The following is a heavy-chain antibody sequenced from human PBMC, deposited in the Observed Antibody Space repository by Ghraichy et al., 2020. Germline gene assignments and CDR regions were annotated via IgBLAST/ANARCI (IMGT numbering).Heavy chain of an antibody. J-gene: IGHJ1*01. CDR2: ICDRGST. CDR3: ARSSGYYAEYFHH. V-gene: IGHV4-59*12. CDR1: GVSMSSYC. Sequence: SETLSLTCTVSGVSMSSYCWSWIRQSPGKGLEWIGYICDRGSTNYNPSLKSRVTISEDTSKDQFSLKLNSVTAADTAVYYCARSSGYYAEYFHHWGQGTLVTVSS. D-gene: IGHD3-3*01.